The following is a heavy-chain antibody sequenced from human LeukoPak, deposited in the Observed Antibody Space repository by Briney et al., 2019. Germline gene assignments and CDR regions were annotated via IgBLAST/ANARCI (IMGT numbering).Heavy chain of an antibody. J-gene: IGHJ4*02. CDR2: IKQDGSEK. V-gene: IGHV3-7*01. CDR3: ARGSLRERDYWKFDY. CDR1: GFTFSSYW. D-gene: IGHD4-17*01. Sequence: GGSLRLSCAASGFTFSSYWMSWVRQAPGKGLEWVANIKQDGSEKYYVDSVKGRFTISRDNAKNSLYLQMNSLRGEDPAVYYCARGSLRERDYWKFDYWGQGTLVTASS.